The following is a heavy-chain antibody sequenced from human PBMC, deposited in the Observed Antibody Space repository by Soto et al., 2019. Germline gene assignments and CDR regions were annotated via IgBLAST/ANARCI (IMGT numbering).Heavy chain of an antibody. D-gene: IGHD3-22*01. CDR3: ATDYYDSSGYYSALHY. CDR2: FDPEDGET. Sequence: ASVKVSCKVSGYTLTELSMHWVRQAPGKGLEWMGGFDPEDGETIYAQKFQGRVTMTEDTSTDTAYMELSSLRSEDTAVYYCATDYYDSSGYYSALHYWGQGTLVTVSS. J-gene: IGHJ4*02. V-gene: IGHV1-24*01. CDR1: GYTLTELS.